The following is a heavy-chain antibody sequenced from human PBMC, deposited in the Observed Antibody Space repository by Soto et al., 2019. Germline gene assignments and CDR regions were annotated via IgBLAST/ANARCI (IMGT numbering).Heavy chain of an antibody. CDR2: IYPSGSA. Sequence: SETRSLTCIVSGGSVANYYWSWIRQSAGKGLEWIGRIYPSGSANYNPSLKSRVTLSIGTSKNQFSLNLSSVTAADTAVYFCARGSIPPDYWGQGTLVTVSS. CDR3: ARGSIPPDY. V-gene: IGHV4-4*07. CDR1: GGSVANYY. J-gene: IGHJ4*02.